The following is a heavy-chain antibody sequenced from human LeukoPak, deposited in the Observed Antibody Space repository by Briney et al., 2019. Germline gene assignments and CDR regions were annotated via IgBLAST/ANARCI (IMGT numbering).Heavy chain of an antibody. CDR2: ISAYNGNT. D-gene: IGHD5-24*01. CDR3: ARVSEEMATITFDY. V-gene: IGHV1-18*01. CDR1: GYTFSSYD. J-gene: IGHJ4*02. Sequence: GASVQVSCKASGYTFSSYDISWVRQAPGQGPEWMGWISAYNGNTNYAQKLQGRVTMTTDTSTSTAYLELRSLRSDDTAVYYCARVSEEMATITFDYWGQGTLVTVSS.